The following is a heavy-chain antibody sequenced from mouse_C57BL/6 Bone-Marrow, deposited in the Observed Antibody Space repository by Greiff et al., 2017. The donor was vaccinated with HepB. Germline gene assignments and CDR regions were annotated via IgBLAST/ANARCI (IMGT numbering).Heavy chain of an antibody. V-gene: IGHV1-26*01. CDR2: INPNNGGT. Sequence: EVQLQQSGPELVKPGASVKISCKASGYTFTDYYMNWVKQSHGKSLEWIGDINPNNGGTSYNQKFKGKATLTVDKSSSTAYMELRSLTSEDSAVYYCARWGNFDYWGQGTTLTVSS. J-gene: IGHJ2*01. CDR3: ARWGNFDY. CDR1: GYTFTDYY.